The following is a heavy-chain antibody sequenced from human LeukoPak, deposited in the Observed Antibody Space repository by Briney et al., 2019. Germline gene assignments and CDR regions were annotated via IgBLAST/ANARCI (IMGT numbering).Heavy chain of an antibody. D-gene: IGHD1-26*01. V-gene: IGHV1-46*01. J-gene: IGHJ5*02. CDR3: ARAPRRDSGSYLDWFDP. CDR2: INPSGGST. Sequence: GASVKVSCKASGYTFTSYYMHWVRQAPGQGLEWMGIINPSGGSTSYAQKFQGRVTMTRDTSTSTVYMELSSLRSEDTAVYYCARAPRRDSGSYLDWFDPWGQGTLVTVSS. CDR1: GYTFTSYY.